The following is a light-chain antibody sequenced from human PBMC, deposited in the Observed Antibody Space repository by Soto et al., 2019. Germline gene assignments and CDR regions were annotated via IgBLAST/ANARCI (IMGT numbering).Light chain of an antibody. CDR3: QQYGSSPPRT. Sequence: EIVLTQSPGTLSLSPGERATLSCRASQSVSSSYLAWYQQKPGQAPRLLIYGASSRATGIPDRFSGSGSGTDFTLTISRLEPEDFAVYYCQQYGSSPPRTFGQGTK. CDR2: GAS. J-gene: IGKJ1*01. CDR1: QSVSSSY. V-gene: IGKV3-20*01.